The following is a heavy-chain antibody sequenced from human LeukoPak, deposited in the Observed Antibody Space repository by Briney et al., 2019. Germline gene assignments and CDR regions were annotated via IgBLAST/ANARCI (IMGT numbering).Heavy chain of an antibody. D-gene: IGHD1-26*01. Sequence: PGGSLRLSCAASGFTFSSYGMHWVRQAPGKGLEWVAFIRYDGSNKYYADSVKGRFTISRDNSKNTLYLQMNSLRAEDTAVYYCAKDPLVGATLPNWFDPWGQGTLVTVSS. CDR1: GFTFSSYG. CDR3: AKDPLVGATLPNWFDP. CDR2: IRYDGSNK. V-gene: IGHV3-30*02. J-gene: IGHJ5*02.